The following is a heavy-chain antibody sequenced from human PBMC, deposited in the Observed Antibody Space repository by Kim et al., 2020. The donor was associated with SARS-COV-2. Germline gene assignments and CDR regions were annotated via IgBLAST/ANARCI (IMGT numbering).Heavy chain of an antibody. Sequence: GGSLRLSCAASGFTFSSYAMSWVRQAPGKGLEWVSAISGSGGSTYYADSVKGRFTISRDNSKNTLYLQMNSLRAEDTAVYYCAKDRSGGQQLGGGYFDYWGQGTLVTVSS. J-gene: IGHJ4*02. CDR1: GFTFSSYA. D-gene: IGHD6-13*01. V-gene: IGHV3-23*01. CDR3: AKDRSGGQQLGGGYFDY. CDR2: ISGSGGST.